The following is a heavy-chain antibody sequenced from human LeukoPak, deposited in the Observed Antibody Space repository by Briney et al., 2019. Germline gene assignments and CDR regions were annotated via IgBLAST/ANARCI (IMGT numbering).Heavy chain of an antibody. D-gene: IGHD2/OR15-2a*01. CDR1: GFTFSSYW. J-gene: IGHJ5*02. V-gene: IGHV3-7*03. CDR3: ARVREYGWFDP. CDR2: IKEDGSQI. Sequence: GGSLRLSCAASGFTFSSYWMGWAGRAQGKGPKWVANIKEDGSQIFYVDSVKGRFTISRDNAKNSLYLQMNSLRAEDTAVYYCARVREYGWFDPWGQGTLATVSS.